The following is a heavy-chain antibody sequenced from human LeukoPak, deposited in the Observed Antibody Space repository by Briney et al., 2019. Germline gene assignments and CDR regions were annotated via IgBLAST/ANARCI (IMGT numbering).Heavy chain of an antibody. CDR1: GGSISSYY. J-gene: IGHJ3*02. V-gene: IGHV4-59*01. D-gene: IGHD3-10*01. CDR3: AREGTMVRGLAFDI. CDR2: IYYSGST. Sequence: SETLSLTCTVSGGSISSYYWSWIRQPPGKGLKWIGYIYYSGSTNYNPSLKSRVTISVDTSKNQFSLRLNSVTAADTAAYYCAREGTMVRGLAFDIWGQGTMATVSS.